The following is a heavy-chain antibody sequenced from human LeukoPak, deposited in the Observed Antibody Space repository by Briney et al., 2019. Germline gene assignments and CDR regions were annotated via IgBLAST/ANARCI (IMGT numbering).Heavy chain of an antibody. V-gene: IGHV3-23*01. CDR3: AKLPGRAADY. CDR2: ISDSGGGT. CDR1: GFTVSSNY. Sequence: GGSLRLSCAASGFTVSSNYMSWVRQAPGKGLEWVSGISDSGGGTYYADSVKGRFTISRDNSKNTLYLQMNSLRAEDTAVYYCAKLPGRAADYWGQGTLVTVSS. J-gene: IGHJ4*02.